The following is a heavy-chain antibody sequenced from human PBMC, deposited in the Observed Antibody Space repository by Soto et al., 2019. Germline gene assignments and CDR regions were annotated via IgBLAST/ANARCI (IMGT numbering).Heavy chain of an antibody. CDR1: GFTFSECS. D-gene: IGHD3-9*01. CDR2: ISSDGDIT. J-gene: IGHJ5*02. CDR3: VTVSTFYDILTGYSSKKFFDP. Sequence: GGSLRRSCSASGFTFSECSMHWGRQAPGKGLQYVSTISSDGDITYYADSIKASYSISSDNCKITLYLQLNSLSSEDKAVYYCVTVSTFYDILTGYSSKKFFDPWGKGTLVTVSS. V-gene: IGHV3-64D*06.